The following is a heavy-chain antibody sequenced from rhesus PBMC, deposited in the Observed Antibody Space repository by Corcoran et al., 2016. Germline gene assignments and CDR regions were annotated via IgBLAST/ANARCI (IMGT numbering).Heavy chain of an antibody. Sequence: QVKLQQWGEGLVKPSETLSLTCAVYGGSITGYYWSWIRQPPGKGLEWIGNIDGKRASTTSNPSHKNRVTMSKDTSKNQFSLKLSAVTAADTAVYYCARVLRDRFDVWGPGVLVTVSS. J-gene: IGHJ5-1*01. D-gene: IGHD3-3*01. CDR1: GGSITGYY. CDR2: IDGKRAST. V-gene: IGHV4-73*01. CDR3: ARVLRDRFDV.